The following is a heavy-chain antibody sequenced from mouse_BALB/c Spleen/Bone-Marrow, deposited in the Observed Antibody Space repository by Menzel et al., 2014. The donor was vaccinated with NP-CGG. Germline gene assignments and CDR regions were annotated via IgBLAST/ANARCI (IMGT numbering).Heavy chain of an antibody. J-gene: IGHJ3*01. CDR1: GYTLTSYW. CDR3: ARRAYGGSYGFAY. V-gene: IGHV1-7*01. CDR2: INPSTDYT. D-gene: IGHD1-1*01. Sequence: VQLVESGAELAKPGASLKMSCKASGYTLTSYWMHWVKQRPGQGLEWIGYINPSTDYTEHNQKFKDKATLTADKSSSTAFMQLSSLTSEDSAVYYCARRAYGGSYGFAYWGQGTLVTVSA.